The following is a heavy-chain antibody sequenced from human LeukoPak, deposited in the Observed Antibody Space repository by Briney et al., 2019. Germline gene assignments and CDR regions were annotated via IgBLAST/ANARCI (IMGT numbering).Heavy chain of an antibody. J-gene: IGHJ6*03. CDR3: RHFYSNDYYYYYYMDV. V-gene: IGHV4-61*02. Sequence: PSETLSLTCTVSSGSISSSNYYWSWIRQPAGKGLEWIGRISTIGSTNYNPSLNSRVTISIDTSKNQFSLNLSSVTAADTAVYYCRHFYSNDYYYYYYMDVWGKGTTVTVSS. CDR1: SGSISSSNYY. CDR2: ISTIGST. D-gene: IGHD4-11*01.